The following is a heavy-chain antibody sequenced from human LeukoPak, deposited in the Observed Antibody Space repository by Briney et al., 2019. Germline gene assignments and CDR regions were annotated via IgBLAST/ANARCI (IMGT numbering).Heavy chain of an antibody. V-gene: IGHV3-7*01. J-gene: IGHJ4*02. D-gene: IGHD6-6*01. CDR2: INQDGSEK. Sequence: GGSLRLSCAASGFTFSSYWMSWVRQAPGKGLEWVANINQDGSEKNYVDSVKGRFTISRDDAKNSLYLQMNSLRAEDTAVYYCARDDEYSSSGYWGQGTLVTVSS. CDR3: ARDDEYSSSGY. CDR1: GFTFSSYW.